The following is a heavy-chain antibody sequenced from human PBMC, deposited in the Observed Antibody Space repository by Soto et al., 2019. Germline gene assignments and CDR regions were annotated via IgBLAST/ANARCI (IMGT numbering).Heavy chain of an antibody. J-gene: IGHJ3*02. CDR1: GFTFSSYA. D-gene: IGHD4-17*01. CDR3: STDPNGDYIGAFDN. V-gene: IGHV3-23*01. Sequence: GGSLRLSWAASGFTFSSYAMSWVRQAPGKGLEWVSAISGSGGGTTYADSVKGRFTISRDNSKNILYLQMDSLRADDTAVYYCSTDPNGDYIGAFDNWGQGTMVTVSS. CDR2: ISGSGGGT.